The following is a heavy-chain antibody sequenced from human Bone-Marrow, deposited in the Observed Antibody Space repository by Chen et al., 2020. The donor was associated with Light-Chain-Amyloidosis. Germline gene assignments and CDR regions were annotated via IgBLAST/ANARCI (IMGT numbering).Heavy chain of an antibody. J-gene: IGHJ4*02. Sequence: EQSGPEVKKPWESLKISCKGSGYTFPNYWIGWVRQMPGKGLEWMGVIYPDDSDARYSPSFEGQVTISADKSITTAYLQWMSLKASDTAMYYCARRRDGYNFDYWGQGTLVTVSS. D-gene: IGHD5-12*01. CDR3: ARRRDGYNFDY. V-gene: IGHV5-51*01. CDR1: GYTFPNYW. CDR2: IYPDDSDA.